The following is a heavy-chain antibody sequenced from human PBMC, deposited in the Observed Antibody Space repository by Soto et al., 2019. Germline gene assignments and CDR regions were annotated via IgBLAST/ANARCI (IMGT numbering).Heavy chain of an antibody. CDR2: ISAYNGNT. V-gene: IGHV1-18*01. D-gene: IGHD3-10*01. CDR1: GYTCTSYG. J-gene: IGHJ4*02. Sequence: ASLKVSCNASGYTCTSYGISWVLQAPGQGLEWMGWISAYNGNTNYAQKLQGRVTMTTDTSTSTAYMELRSLRSDDTAVYYCARFIGGWFGELFSPFTVPSRDFDYWGQGTLVTVSS. CDR3: ARFIGGWFGELFSPFTVPSRDFDY.